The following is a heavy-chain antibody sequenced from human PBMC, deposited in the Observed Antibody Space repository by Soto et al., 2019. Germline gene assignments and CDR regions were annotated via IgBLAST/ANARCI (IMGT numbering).Heavy chain of an antibody. V-gene: IGHV1-18*01. Sequence: QVQLVQSGAAVKKPGASLKVSCKASVYTFTSYGISWVRQAPGQGLEWIGWISAYNGNTNYAQKLQGRATMTTDTFTRTAYMELRSLRSDDTGVYYCARDGYSDSAGSRADFDAWGQGTLVTVSS. D-gene: IGHD3-22*01. CDR2: ISAYNGNT. J-gene: IGHJ4*02. CDR1: VYTFTSYG. CDR3: ARDGYSDSAGSRADFDA.